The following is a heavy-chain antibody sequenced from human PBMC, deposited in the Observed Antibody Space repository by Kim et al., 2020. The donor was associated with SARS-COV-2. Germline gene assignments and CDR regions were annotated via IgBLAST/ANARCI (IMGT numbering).Heavy chain of an antibody. Sequence: GGSLRLSCAASGFTFSSYSMNWVRQAPGKGLEWVSSISSSSSYIYYADSVKGRFTISRDNAKNSLYLQMNSLRAEDTAVYYCARGDIVVVPAEMGNYYGMDVWGQGTTVTVSS. V-gene: IGHV3-21*01. CDR3: ARGDIVVVPAEMGNYYGMDV. D-gene: IGHD2-2*01. CDR2: ISSSSSYI. CDR1: GFTFSSYS. J-gene: IGHJ6*02.